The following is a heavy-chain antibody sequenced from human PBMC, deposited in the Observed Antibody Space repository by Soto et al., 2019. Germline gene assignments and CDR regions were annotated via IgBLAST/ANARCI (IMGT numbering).Heavy chain of an antibody. D-gene: IGHD1-26*01. CDR2: IYYSGST. CDR3: ARDRIVGATGLDY. CDR1: GGSISSYY. V-gene: IGHV4-59*01. Sequence: SEPLSLTCTVSGGSISSYYGSWIRKPPGKGLEWIGYIYYSGSTNYNPSLKSRVTISVDTSKNQFSLKLSSVTAADTAVYYCARDRIVGATGLDYWGQGTLVTVSS. J-gene: IGHJ4*02.